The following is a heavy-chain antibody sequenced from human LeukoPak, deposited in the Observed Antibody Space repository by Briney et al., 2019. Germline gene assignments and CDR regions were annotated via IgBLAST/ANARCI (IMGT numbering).Heavy chain of an antibody. CDR3: AREGGPYRPLDY. J-gene: IGHJ4*02. CDR2: VNLQGST. CDR1: GGSITNTNY. Sequence: SETLSLTCGVSGGSITNTNYWTWVRPPPGKGLEWIGEVNLQGSTNYNPSLMGRVAISVDTSENHISLQLTSVTAADTAVYYCAREGGPYRPLDYSGQGALVTVSS. V-gene: IGHV4-4*02.